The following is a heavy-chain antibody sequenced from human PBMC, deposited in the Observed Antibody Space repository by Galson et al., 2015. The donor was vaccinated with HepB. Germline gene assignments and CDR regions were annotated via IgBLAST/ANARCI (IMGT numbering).Heavy chain of an antibody. J-gene: IGHJ4*02. V-gene: IGHV3-11*01. CDR1: GFTFSDYY. Sequence: SLRLSCAASGFTFSDYYMSWIRQAPGKGLEWVSYISSSGSTIYYADSVKGRFTISRDNAKNSLYLQMNSLRAEDTAVYYCARERWPLRFFDYWGQGTLVTVSS. CDR2: ISSSGSTI. CDR3: ARERWPLRFFDY. D-gene: IGHD4-23*01.